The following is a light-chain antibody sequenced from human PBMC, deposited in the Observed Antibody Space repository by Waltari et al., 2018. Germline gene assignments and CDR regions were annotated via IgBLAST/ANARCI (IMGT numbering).Light chain of an antibody. CDR1: KLGDKY. Sequence: SYELIQPASVSVSPGQTASIPCSGDKLGDKYACWFQQKPGQSPILVIYQDNKRPSGIPERFSGSNSGDTSTLTISGTQPMDEADYYCQTWDSGTVLFGGGTELTVL. CDR2: QDN. CDR3: QTWDSGTVL. J-gene: IGLJ2*01. V-gene: IGLV3-1*01.